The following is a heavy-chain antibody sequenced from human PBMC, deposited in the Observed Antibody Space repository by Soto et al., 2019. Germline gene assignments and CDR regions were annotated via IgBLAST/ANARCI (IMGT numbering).Heavy chain of an antibody. J-gene: IGHJ4*02. D-gene: IGHD2-15*01. Sequence: KSSETLSLTCTVSGGSISSGGYYWSWIRQHPGKGLEWIGYIYYSGSTYYNPSLKSRVTISVDTSKNQFSLKLSSVTAADTAVYYCARASYCSGGSCSQVYYFDYWGQGTLVTVSS. V-gene: IGHV4-31*03. CDR2: IYYSGST. CDR1: GGSISSGGYY. CDR3: ARASYCSGGSCSQVYYFDY.